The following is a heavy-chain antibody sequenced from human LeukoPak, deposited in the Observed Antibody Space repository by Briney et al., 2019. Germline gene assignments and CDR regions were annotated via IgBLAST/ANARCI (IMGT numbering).Heavy chain of an antibody. D-gene: IGHD3-10*01. J-gene: IGHJ4*02. CDR2: IIPIFGTA. Sequence: ASVTVSCTASGGTFSSYAISWVRQAPGQGLEWMGGIIPIFGTASYAQKFQGRVTITADESTSTAYMELSSLRSEDTAVYYCARHYGSGSYYWGQGTLVTVSS. CDR3: ARHYGSGSYY. CDR1: GGTFSSYA. V-gene: IGHV1-69*13.